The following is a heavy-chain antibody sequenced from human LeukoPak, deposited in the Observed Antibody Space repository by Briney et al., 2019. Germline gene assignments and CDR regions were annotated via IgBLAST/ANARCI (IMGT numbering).Heavy chain of an antibody. Sequence: PGGSLRLSCAASAFTFSSYGMHWVRQAPGKGLEWVALIWYDGNKKNYADTVKGRFTISRDNAKNSLYLQMNSLRDEDTAVYYCAREAYSSSWFNWFDPWPGNPGHRLL. D-gene: IGHD6-13*01. CDR2: IWYDGNKK. J-gene: IGHJ5*02. V-gene: IGHV3-33*01. CDR3: AREAYSSSWFNWFDP. CDR1: AFTFSSYG.